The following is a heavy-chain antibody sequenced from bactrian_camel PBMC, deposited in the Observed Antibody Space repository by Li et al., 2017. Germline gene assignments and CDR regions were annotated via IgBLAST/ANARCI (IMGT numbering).Heavy chain of an antibody. Sequence: HVQLVESGGGSVQAGGSLTLSCSGFKYATGRCCMGWFRQAPGKEREGVARIADDGRTFYADSVKGRYTISEDNAKNTAYLQMDSLKAEDTAMYYCASGSPYGGGWREEYAYSYWGRGTQVTVS. CDR2: IADDGRT. J-gene: IGHJ4*01. V-gene: IGHV3S55*01. D-gene: IGHD6*01. CDR1: KYATGRCC. CDR3: ASGSPYGGGWREEYAYSY.